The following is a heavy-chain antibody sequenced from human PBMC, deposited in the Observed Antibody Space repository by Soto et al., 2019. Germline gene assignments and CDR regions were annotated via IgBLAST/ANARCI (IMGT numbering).Heavy chain of an antibody. J-gene: IGHJ3*02. D-gene: IGHD4-17*01. V-gene: IGHV4-39*01. Sequence: SETLSLTSTVSGGSISSSSYYWGWIRQPPEKGLEWIGSIYYSGSTYYNPSLKSRVTISVDTSKNQFSLKLSSVTAADTAVYYCARRTMTTANYDAFDIWGQGTMVTVSS. CDR3: ARRTMTTANYDAFDI. CDR2: IYYSGST. CDR1: GGSISSSSYY.